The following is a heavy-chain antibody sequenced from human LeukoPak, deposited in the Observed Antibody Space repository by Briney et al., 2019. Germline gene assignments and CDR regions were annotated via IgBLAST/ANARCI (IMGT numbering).Heavy chain of an antibody. CDR2: ISGSGGST. CDR1: GFTFSSYA. Sequence: PGGSLRLSCAASGFTFSSYAMSWVRQAPGKGLEWVSAISGSGGSTYYADSVKGRFTISRDNSKNTLYLQMNSLRAGDTAVYYCARDHWSGGYYDSREDDAFDIWGQGTMVTVSS. CDR3: ARDHWSGGYYDSREDDAFDI. J-gene: IGHJ3*02. D-gene: IGHD3-22*01. V-gene: IGHV3-23*01.